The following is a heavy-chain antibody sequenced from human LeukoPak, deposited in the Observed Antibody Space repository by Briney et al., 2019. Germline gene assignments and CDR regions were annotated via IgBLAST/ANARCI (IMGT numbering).Heavy chain of an antibody. CDR3: ARGQDSSGWWTFDY. CDR2: IKQDGSER. J-gene: IGHJ4*02. Sequence: PRGSLRLSCAASGFTFSGFSMSWVRQSPTKGLEWVANIKQDGSERYYVDSVKGRFTISRDNAKNSLSLQMNNLRVEDTAVYYRARGQDSSGWWTFDYWGQGTLVTVSS. CDR1: GFTFSGFS. V-gene: IGHV3-7*01. D-gene: IGHD6-19*01.